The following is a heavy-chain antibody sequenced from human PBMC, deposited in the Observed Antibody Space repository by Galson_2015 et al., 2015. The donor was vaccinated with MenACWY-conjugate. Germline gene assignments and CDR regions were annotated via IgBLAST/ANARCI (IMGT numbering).Heavy chain of an antibody. D-gene: IGHD3-3*01. V-gene: IGHV2-26*01. CDR3: ARTPDSYYDFWSGYYIFDY. CDR1: GFSLSNARMG. J-gene: IGHJ4*02. Sequence: PALVKPTQTLTLTCTVSGFSLSNARMGVSWIRQPPGKALEWLTHIFSNDEKSYSTSLKSRLTISKDTSKSQVVLTMTNMDPVDTATYYCARTPDSYYDFWSGYYIFDYWGQGTLVTVSS. CDR2: IFSNDEK.